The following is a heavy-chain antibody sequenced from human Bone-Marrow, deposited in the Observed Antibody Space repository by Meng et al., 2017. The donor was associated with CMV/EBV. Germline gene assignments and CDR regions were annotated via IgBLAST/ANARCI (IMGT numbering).Heavy chain of an antibody. V-gene: IGHV3-30*03. CDR2: ISYDGSNK. CDR3: TAPGGNLPV. J-gene: IGHJ4*02. D-gene: IGHD4-23*01. CDR1: GFTVSRED. Sequence: GESLKISCAASGFTVSREDMTWVRQAPGKGLEWVAVISYDGSNKYYADSVKGRFTISRDNSKNTLYLQMNSLRAEDTAVYYCTAPGGNLPVWGQGTLVTVSS.